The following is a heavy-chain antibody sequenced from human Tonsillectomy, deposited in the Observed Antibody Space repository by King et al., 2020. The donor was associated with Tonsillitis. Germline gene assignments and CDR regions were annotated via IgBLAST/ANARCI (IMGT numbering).Heavy chain of an antibody. Sequence: VQLLESGGGLVQPGGSLRLSCAASGFTFSSSAVSWVRQAPGMGLEWVSTISSSGDYIYYADSVKGRFTISRDNSKNTGYVQMNSLGADDTAVYYCAIGGNSDFDYWGQGTLVTVSS. V-gene: IGHV3-23*01. CDR2: ISSSGDYI. J-gene: IGHJ4*02. CDR3: AIGGNSDFDY. CDR1: GFTFSSSA. D-gene: IGHD4-23*01.